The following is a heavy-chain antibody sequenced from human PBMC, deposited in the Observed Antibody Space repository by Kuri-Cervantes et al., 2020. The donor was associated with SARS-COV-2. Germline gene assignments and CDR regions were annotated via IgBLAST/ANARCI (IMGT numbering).Heavy chain of an antibody. D-gene: IGHD5-24*01. Sequence: SVKVSCKASGGTFSSYAISWVRQAPGQGLEWMGGIVPIFGTANYAQKFQGRVTITADKSTSTAYMELSSLRSEDTAVYYCARDAIRDGYNEGYWGQGTLVTVSS. CDR2: IVPIFGTA. CDR1: GGTFSSYA. V-gene: IGHV1-69*06. CDR3: ARDAIRDGYNEGY. J-gene: IGHJ4*02.